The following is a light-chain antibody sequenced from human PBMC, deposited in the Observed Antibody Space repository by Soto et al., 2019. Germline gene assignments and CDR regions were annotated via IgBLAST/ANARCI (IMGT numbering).Light chain of an antibody. Sequence: EIVMTQSPAPLSVSPGERATLSCRASQSVSSNLAWYQQKPGQAPRLLIYGASSRATGIPDRFSGSGSGTDCTLTISRLEPEDFAVYYCQQYGSSPRTLGQGTKVDIK. CDR2: GAS. CDR1: QSVSSN. J-gene: IGKJ1*01. V-gene: IGKV3-20*01. CDR3: QQYGSSPRT.